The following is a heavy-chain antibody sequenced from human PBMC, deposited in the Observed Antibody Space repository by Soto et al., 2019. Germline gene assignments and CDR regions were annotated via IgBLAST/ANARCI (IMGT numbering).Heavy chain of an antibody. CDR2: ISAYNGNT. J-gene: IGHJ4*02. Sequence: ASVKVSCTAPGYTFTSYGISCVRQAPGQGLEWMGWISAYNGNTNYAQKLQGRVTMTTDTSTSTAYMELRSLRSDDTAVYYCAREAAAGTLDYWGQGTLVTVSS. CDR3: AREAAAGTLDY. CDR1: GYTFTSYG. V-gene: IGHV1-18*01. D-gene: IGHD6-13*01.